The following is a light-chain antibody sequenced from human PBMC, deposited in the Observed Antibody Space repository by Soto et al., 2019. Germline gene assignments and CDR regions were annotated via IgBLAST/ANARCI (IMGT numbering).Light chain of an antibody. Sequence: ETVMTHTPATLAVSPCDRATLSFRASQSISTNLAWYQQKPGQAPRLLIYDASTRATGIPARFSGSGSGTEFTLTISSLLSEDFAVYSCQQYNNWPLTFGGGTKVDIK. CDR1: QSISTN. J-gene: IGKJ4*01. CDR3: QQYNNWPLT. CDR2: DAS. V-gene: IGKV3D-15*01.